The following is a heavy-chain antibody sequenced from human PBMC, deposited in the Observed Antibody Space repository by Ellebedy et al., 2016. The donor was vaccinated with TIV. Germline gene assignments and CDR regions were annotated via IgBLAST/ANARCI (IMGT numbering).Heavy chain of an antibody. CDR1: GYPFNTYI. CDR2: ISPYTGDT. J-gene: IGHJ4*02. V-gene: IGHV1-18*04. Sequence: ASVKVSCKASGYPFNTYIVSWVRQAPGQRPEWLGWISPYTGDTHFARKVQGRITLTTDTSTSTVFMELRSLTSDDTAVYYCARDMVQGMVAKNLWFDYWGQGTPVTVSS. D-gene: IGHD5-12*01. CDR3: ARDMVQGMVAKNLWFDY.